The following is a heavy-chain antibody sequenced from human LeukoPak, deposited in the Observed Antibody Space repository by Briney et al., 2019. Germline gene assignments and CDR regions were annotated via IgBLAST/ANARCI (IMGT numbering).Heavy chain of an antibody. Sequence: TGRSLRLSCAASGFTFSSQGMHWVRQAPGKGLEWVAVISYDGSEKFLTDSVKGRFIISRDNSKNTLYLQMNSLRAEDTAVYYCARHYPPDYDILTGYYRVGGMDVWGQGTTVTVSS. J-gene: IGHJ6*02. V-gene: IGHV3-30*03. D-gene: IGHD3-9*01. CDR3: ARHYPPDYDILTGYYRVGGMDV. CDR1: GFTFSSQG. CDR2: ISYDGSEK.